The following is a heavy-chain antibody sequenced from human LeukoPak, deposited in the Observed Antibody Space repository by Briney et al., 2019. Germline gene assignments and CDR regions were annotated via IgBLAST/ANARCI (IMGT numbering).Heavy chain of an antibody. Sequence: PGGSLRLSCAASGFTFSSYGMHWVRQAPGKGLEWVAVISYDGSNKYYADSVKGRFTISRDNSKNTLYLQMNSLRAEDTAVYYCAKTRRGWHTSEYFQHWGQGTLVTVSS. CDR1: GFTFSSYG. CDR3: AKTRRGWHTSEYFQH. J-gene: IGHJ1*01. CDR2: ISYDGSNK. V-gene: IGHV3-30*18. D-gene: IGHD6-19*01.